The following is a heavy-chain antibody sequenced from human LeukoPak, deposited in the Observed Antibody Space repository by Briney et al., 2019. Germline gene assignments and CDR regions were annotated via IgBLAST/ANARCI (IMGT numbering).Heavy chain of an antibody. D-gene: IGHD2/OR15-2a*01. CDR2: IGPAGNT. CDR1: EFSFSTYE. J-gene: IGHJ5*02. Sequence: SGGSLRLSCVISEFSFSTYEMHWVRQGTGKGLEWVSAIGPAGNTYYLGSVKGRFTISRENAKNSLFLQMNSLRAGDTAVYYCARDLGTGTTYTNRFDLWGQGTLVTVSS. CDR3: ARDLGTGTTYTNRFDL. V-gene: IGHV3-13*01.